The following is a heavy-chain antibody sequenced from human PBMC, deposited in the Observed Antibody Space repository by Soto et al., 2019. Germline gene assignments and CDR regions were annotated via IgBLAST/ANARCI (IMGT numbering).Heavy chain of an antibody. CDR3: VRQVSATGYYFDN. CDR2: VYYRGST. CDR1: GASISSSSYY. D-gene: IGHD3-10*01. Sequence: LSLTCTVSGASISSSSYYWGWIRQPPGKGLEWIGNVYYRGSTYYSPSLKSRVIVSVDTSNNVFSLRLSSVTAADTAVYYCVRQVSATGYYFDNWGHGSLVTVSS. V-gene: IGHV4-39*01. J-gene: IGHJ4*01.